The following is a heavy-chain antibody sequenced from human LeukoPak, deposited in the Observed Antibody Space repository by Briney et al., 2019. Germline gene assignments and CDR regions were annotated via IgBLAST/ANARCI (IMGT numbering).Heavy chain of an antibody. CDR3: AKGPYYDSSDYFEY. V-gene: IGHV3-23*01. CDR2: ISGGGGNT. CDR1: GFTFDDYA. J-gene: IGHJ4*01. D-gene: IGHD3-22*01. Sequence: PGRSLRLSCAASGFTFDDYAMHWVRQAPGKGLQWVSSISGGGGNTYYADSVKGRFTISRDNFKTILYLQMNTLRADDTAVYYCAKGPYYDSSDYFEYWGHGTLVTVSS.